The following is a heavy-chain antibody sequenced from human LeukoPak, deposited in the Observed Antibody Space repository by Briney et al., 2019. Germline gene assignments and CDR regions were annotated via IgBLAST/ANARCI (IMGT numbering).Heavy chain of an antibody. V-gene: IGHV1-2*02. J-gene: IGHJ6*02. Sequence: GASVKVSCKASGYIFSGYYMHWVRQAPGQGLEWMGWINLNSGGTNYAQKFQGRVTMTRDTSISTAYLELSRLRSDDTAVYYCARDREGLMDVWGQGTTVTVSS. CDR1: GYIFSGYY. CDR3: ARDREGLMDV. CDR2: INLNSGGT.